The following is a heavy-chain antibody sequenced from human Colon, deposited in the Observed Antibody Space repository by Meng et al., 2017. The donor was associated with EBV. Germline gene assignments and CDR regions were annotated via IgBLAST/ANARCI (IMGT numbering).Heavy chain of an antibody. CDR1: GGSISSGDYY. D-gene: IGHD5-12*01. Sequence: QVPLRKSGPGLVKPSQTLSLTCTVSGGSISSGDYYWSWIRQPPGKGLEWIGYIYYSGSTYYNPSLKSRVTISVDTSKNQFSLKLSSVTAADTAVYYCARDRGGLGAFDYWGQGTLVTVSS. CDR2: IYYSGST. CDR3: ARDRGGLGAFDY. J-gene: IGHJ4*02. V-gene: IGHV4-30-4*01.